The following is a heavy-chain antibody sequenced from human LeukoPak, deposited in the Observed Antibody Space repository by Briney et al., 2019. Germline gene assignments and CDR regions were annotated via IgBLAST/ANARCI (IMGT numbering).Heavy chain of an antibody. V-gene: IGHV1-46*01. CDR2: IHPSVGST. CDR3: VRSSYGLNPDY. Sequence: ASVKVSCKASGYTFTSYYMHWVRQAPGQGLEWMGVIHPSVGSTTYAQKFQGRVTMTWDTSTSTVYMELSSVRSEDTAVYYCVRSSYGLNPDYWGQGTLVTVSS. J-gene: IGHJ4*02. D-gene: IGHD5-18*01. CDR1: GYTFTSYY.